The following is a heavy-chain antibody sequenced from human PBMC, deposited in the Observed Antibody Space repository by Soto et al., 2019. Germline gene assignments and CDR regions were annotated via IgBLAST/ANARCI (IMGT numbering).Heavy chain of an antibody. J-gene: IGHJ4*02. CDR2: ISAYNGNT. V-gene: IGHV1-18*01. CDR3: ARSVRYFDWLRPLPSDFDY. CDR1: GYTFTSYG. Sequence: ASVKVSCKASGYTFTSYGISWVRQAPGQGLEWMGWISAYNGNTNYAQKLQGRVTMTTDTSTSTAYMELRSLRSDDTAVYYCARSVRYFDWLRPLPSDFDYWGQGTLVTVSS. D-gene: IGHD3-9*01.